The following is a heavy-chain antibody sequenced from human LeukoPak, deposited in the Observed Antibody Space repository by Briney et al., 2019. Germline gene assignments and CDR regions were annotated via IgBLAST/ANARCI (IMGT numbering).Heavy chain of an antibody. V-gene: IGHV1-2*02. D-gene: IGHD5-12*01. CDR3: ARGPRYGESGYDLGPY. CDR1: GYTFTSYY. CDR2: INPNSGGS. Sequence: GGSVTVSCKASGYTFTSYYIHWMRQAPGQGLEWVGWINPNSGGSHYARRFQGRVTMTSDTSINTGYMELTSLTTDDTAVYYCARGPRYGESGYDLGPYWGQGTLGTVSS. J-gene: IGHJ4*02.